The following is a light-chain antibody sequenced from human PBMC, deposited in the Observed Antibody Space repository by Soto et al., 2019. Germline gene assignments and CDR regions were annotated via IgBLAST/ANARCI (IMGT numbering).Light chain of an antibody. CDR2: TND. CDR1: TSNIGSNS. Sequence: QSVLTQPPSASGTPGQRVTISCSGSTSNIGSNSVSWYQQFPGTAPKLLIYTNDQRPSGVPDRFSASTSDTSASLAISGLQSEDEANYFCAAWDDSLNGPLFGGGTKLTVL. J-gene: IGLJ2*01. CDR3: AAWDDSLNGPL. V-gene: IGLV1-44*01.